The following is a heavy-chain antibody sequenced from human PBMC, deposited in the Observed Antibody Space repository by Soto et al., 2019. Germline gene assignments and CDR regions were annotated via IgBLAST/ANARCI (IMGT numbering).Heavy chain of an antibody. CDR2: ISNSGRTI. D-gene: IGHD3-22*01. CDR3: ARQKAWTGEWLSLYAPGMDV. V-gene: IGHV3-11*01. J-gene: IGHJ6*02. CDR1: GFTFSDYY. Sequence: QVQLVESGGGLVKPGGSLRLSCAASGFTFSDYYMSWIRQAPGKGLEWVSYISNSGRTIYYADSVKGRFTISRDNAKNSVYLQMSSLRAEDTAVYYCARQKAWTGEWLSLYAPGMDVWGQGPTVTVSS.